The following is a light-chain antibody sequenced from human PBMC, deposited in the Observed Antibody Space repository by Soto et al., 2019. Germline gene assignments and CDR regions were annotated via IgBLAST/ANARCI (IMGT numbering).Light chain of an antibody. CDR3: AVWDDSLAGVV. Sequence: QSVLTQPPSASGTPGQRVTISCSGSSSNIGSYTVNWYQQLPGTAPKLLIYNNNQRPSGVPDRFSGSKSGTSASLAISGLQSEDEANYYCAVWDDSLAGVVFVGGTKVTVL. J-gene: IGLJ2*01. V-gene: IGLV1-44*01. CDR2: NNN. CDR1: SSNIGSYT.